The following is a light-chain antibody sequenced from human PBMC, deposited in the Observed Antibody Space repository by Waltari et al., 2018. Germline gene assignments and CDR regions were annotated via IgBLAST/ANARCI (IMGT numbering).Light chain of an antibody. CDR1: QSISSW. J-gene: IGKJ1*01. CDR3: QQYNSYSWT. Sequence: DIQMTQSPSTLSASVGDRVTITCRASQSISSWLAWYQQKPGKAPKLLIYKASSLESGLPSRCSGIGSGTEFTLTISSLQHDDFATYDCQQYNSYSWTFGQGTKVEIK. CDR2: KAS. V-gene: IGKV1-5*03.